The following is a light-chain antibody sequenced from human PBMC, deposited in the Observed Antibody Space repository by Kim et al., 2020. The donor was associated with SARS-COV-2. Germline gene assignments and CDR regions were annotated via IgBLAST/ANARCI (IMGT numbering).Light chain of an antibody. CDR2: DAS. CDR3: QQYDNLPSYT. CDR1: QDISNY. Sequence: SVGDRVTITCQASQDISNYLNWYQQKPGKAPKLLIYDASNLETGVPSRFSGSGSGTDFTFTISSLQPEYIATYYCQQYDNLPSYTFGPGTKVDIK. J-gene: IGKJ3*01. V-gene: IGKV1-33*01.